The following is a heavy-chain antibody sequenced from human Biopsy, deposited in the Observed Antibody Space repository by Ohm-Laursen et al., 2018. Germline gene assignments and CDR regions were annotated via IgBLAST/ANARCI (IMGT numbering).Heavy chain of an antibody. CDR3: AKCMTGGSNYYFHH. J-gene: IGHJ4*02. D-gene: IGHD2-8*01. CDR1: GFTFTSYA. Sequence: SLRLSCSASGFTFTSYAMHWVRQAPGKGLEWVAAIWYDGSNKNYADSVRGRFTISRDNSKNTLYLQMNSLRGEDTAVYYCAKCMTGGSNYYFHHCGQGTLVTVSS. CDR2: IWYDGSNK. V-gene: IGHV3-33*06.